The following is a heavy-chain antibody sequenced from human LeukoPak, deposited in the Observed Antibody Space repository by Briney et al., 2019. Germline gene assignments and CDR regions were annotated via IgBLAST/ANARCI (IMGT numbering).Heavy chain of an antibody. CDR3: ARRCRDILTGYVRPQYYFDY. CDR2: IYHSGSR. V-gene: IGHV4-38-2*02. Sequence: KPSETLSLTCTVSGYSISSGYHWGWIRQTPGKGLEWIGSIYHSGSRYYNPSLKSRVTISVDTSKNQFSLKLSSVTAADTAVYYCARRCRDILTGYVRPQYYFDYWGQGTLVTVSS. CDR1: GYSISSGYH. J-gene: IGHJ4*02. D-gene: IGHD3-9*01.